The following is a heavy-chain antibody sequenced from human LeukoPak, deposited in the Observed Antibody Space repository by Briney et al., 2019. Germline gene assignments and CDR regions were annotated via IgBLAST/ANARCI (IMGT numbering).Heavy chain of an antibody. J-gene: IGHJ4*02. CDR2: INPNSVGT. V-gene: IGHV1-2*02. Sequence: PSVKVSCKASGYTFTGYYMHWVRQAPGQGLEWMGWINPNSVGTNYAQKFQGRVTMTRDTSISTAYMELSRLRSDDTAVYYCARGEWELPPEYWGQGTLVTVGS. D-gene: IGHD1-26*01. CDR3: ARGEWELPPEY. CDR1: GYTFTGYY.